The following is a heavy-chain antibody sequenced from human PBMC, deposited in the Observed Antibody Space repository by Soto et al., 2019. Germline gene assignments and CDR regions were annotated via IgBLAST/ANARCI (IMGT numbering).Heavy chain of an antibody. J-gene: IGHJ4*02. Sequence: EVQLVESGGGLAQPGGSLRLSCAASGFTFSTYWMHWVRQAPGKGLVWVSRINGDGSTTNYADTVKGRFTISRDNAKSTLFLQMNSLRAEDTAVYYCARERGGYGDYRVDAFNYWGQGTLVTVSS. CDR3: ARERGGYGDYRVDAFNY. CDR1: GFTFSTYW. CDR2: INGDGSTT. D-gene: IGHD4-17*01. V-gene: IGHV3-74*01.